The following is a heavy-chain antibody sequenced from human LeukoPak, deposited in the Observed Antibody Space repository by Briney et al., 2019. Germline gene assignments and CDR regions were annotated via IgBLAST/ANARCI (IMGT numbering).Heavy chain of an antibody. CDR2: IYYSGST. D-gene: IGHD3-10*01. CDR1: GGSISSYY. Sequence: PSETLSLTCTVSGGSISSYYWSWIRHPPAKGLEWIGYIYYSGSTNYNPSLKSRVTISVDTSKNQFSLKLSSVTAADTAVYYCARSPLWFGEPPLYGMDVWGQGTTVTVSS. J-gene: IGHJ6*02. CDR3: ARSPLWFGEPPLYGMDV. V-gene: IGHV4-59*01.